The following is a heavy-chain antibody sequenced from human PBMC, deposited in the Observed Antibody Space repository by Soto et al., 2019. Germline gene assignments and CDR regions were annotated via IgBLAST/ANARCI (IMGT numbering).Heavy chain of an antibody. J-gene: IGHJ6*03. V-gene: IGHV3-74*01. CDR3: ARVESAIPYYYYMDV. CDR2: INSDGSST. Sequence: EVQLVESGGGLVQPGGSLRLSCAASGFTFSSYWMHWVRQAPGKGLVWVSRINSDGSSTSYADSVKGRFTISRDNAKNTPYLQMNSLRAEDTAVYYCARVESAIPYYYYMDVWGKGTTVTVSS. CDR1: GFTFSSYW.